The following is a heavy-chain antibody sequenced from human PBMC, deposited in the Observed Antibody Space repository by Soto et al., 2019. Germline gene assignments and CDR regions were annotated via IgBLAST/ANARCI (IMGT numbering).Heavy chain of an antibody. CDR2: IIPVFGTA. Sequence: QVQLVQSGAEVKKPGSSVKVSCKASGGTFSSSAISWVRQAPGQGLEWMGAIIPVFGTAHYAQKFQGRVTITADKHTSTAYMELSWLRSEDTAVYYCARERAERGKDVWGQGTTVNVSS. CDR1: GGTFSSSA. J-gene: IGHJ6*02. CDR3: ARERAERGKDV. V-gene: IGHV1-69*06.